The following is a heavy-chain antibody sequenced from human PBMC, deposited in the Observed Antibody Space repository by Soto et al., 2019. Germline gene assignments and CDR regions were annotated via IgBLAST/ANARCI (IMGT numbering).Heavy chain of an antibody. Sequence: EVQLVESGGGLVQPGGSLRLSCAASGFTFSSYWMHWVRQAPGKGLVWVSRINSDGSSTSYADSVKGRSTISRDNAKNTLYLQMNSLRSEDTSVYYCARGGYQLLFAFDIWGQGTMVTVSS. V-gene: IGHV3-74*01. J-gene: IGHJ3*02. CDR1: GFTFSSYW. CDR3: ARGGYQLLFAFDI. D-gene: IGHD2-2*01. CDR2: INSDGSST.